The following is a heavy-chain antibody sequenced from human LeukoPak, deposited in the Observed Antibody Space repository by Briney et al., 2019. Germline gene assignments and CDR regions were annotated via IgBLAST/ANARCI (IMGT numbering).Heavy chain of an antibody. CDR2: ITTNSGGT. CDR1: GYTFTAYY. D-gene: IGHD6-19*01. J-gene: IGHJ4*02. V-gene: IGHV1-2*06. Sequence: GASVKVSCKAFGYTFTAYYLHWVRQAPGQGLEWMGRITTNSGGTTYAQSFQGRVTMTRDTSISTAYMEMDRLTSDDTAIYYCSVAGSGKPFWGQGTLVTVSS. CDR3: SVAGSGKPF.